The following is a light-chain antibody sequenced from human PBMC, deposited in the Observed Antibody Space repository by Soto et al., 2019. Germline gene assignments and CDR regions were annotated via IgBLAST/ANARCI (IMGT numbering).Light chain of an antibody. J-gene: IGLJ2*01. CDR1: SSDVGGYNY. CDR3: CSYAGSSLV. Sequence: QSALTQPPSASGSPGQSVTISCTGTSSDVGGYNYVSWYQHHPGKAPKLIIFDVNKRPSGVPDRFSGSKSGNTASLTISGLQPEDEADYYCCSYAGSSLVFGGGTKLTVL. V-gene: IGLV2-8*01. CDR2: DVN.